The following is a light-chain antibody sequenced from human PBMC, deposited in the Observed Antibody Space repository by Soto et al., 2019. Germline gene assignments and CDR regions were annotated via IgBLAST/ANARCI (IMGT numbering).Light chain of an antibody. CDR1: SSDIGGYNY. J-gene: IGLJ3*02. CDR2: EVS. Sequence: QSVLTEPRAVSGSPGQSVSSSCAVTSSDIGGYNYVSWYQQHPGKAPKLMIYEVSNRPSGVSNRFSGSKSGNTASLTISGLQAEDEADYYCNSYTSSSTWVFGGGTKVTVL. CDR3: NSYTSSSTWV. V-gene: IGLV2-14*01.